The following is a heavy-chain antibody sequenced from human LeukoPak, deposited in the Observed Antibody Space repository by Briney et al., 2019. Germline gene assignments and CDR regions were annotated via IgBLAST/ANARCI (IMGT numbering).Heavy chain of an antibody. CDR2: IRSKANSYAT. V-gene: IGHV3-73*01. Sequence: GGSLKLSCAASGFTFSGSAMHWVRQASGKGLEWVGRIRSKANSYATAYAASVKGRFTISRDDSKNTACLQMNSLKTEDTAVYYCTSRMTTYDYYYYYGMDVWGQGTTVTVSS. J-gene: IGHJ6*02. CDR1: GFTFSGSA. D-gene: IGHD1-1*01. CDR3: TSRMTTYDYYYYYGMDV.